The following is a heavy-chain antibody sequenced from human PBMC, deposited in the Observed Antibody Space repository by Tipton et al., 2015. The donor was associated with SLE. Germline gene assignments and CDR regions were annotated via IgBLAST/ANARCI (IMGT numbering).Heavy chain of an antibody. Sequence: SLRLSCAASGFTFSSYAMHWVRQAPGKGLEWISFISARGSAIFYADSVKGRFSISRGNAKRSVYLQMNSLRAEDTAVYYCASGASYFGSGSYSFDYWGQGALATVSS. D-gene: IGHD3-10*01. CDR1: GFTFSSYA. J-gene: IGHJ4*02. V-gene: IGHV3-48*03. CDR2: ISARGSAI. CDR3: ASGASYFGSGSYSFDY.